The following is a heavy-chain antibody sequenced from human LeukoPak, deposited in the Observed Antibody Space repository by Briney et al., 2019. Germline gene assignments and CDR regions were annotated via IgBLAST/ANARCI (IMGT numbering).Heavy chain of an antibody. CDR3: ATDLKGSRGFDY. CDR1: GYTLTDLS. V-gene: IGHV1-24*01. D-gene: IGHD3-10*01. Sequence: ASVKVSCKVSGYTLTDLSMHWVRQAPGKGLEWMGGFDPEDAETIYAQKFQGRVTMTEDTSTDTAYMELSSLRSEDTAVYYCATDLKGSRGFDYWGQASLVTVSS. J-gene: IGHJ4*02. CDR2: FDPEDAET.